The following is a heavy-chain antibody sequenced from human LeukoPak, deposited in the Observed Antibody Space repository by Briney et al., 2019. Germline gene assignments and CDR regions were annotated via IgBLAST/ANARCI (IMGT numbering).Heavy chain of an antibody. V-gene: IGHV4-59*01. Sequence: SETLSLTCTVSGGSISSYYWSWIRQPPGKGLEWIGYIYYSGSTNYNPSLKSRVTISVDTSKNQFSLKLSSVTAADTAVYYCAGYKGYCSSTSCPNWFDPWGQGTLVTVSS. CDR2: IYYSGST. CDR1: GGSISSYY. CDR3: AGYKGYCSSTSCPNWFDP. J-gene: IGHJ5*02. D-gene: IGHD2-2*01.